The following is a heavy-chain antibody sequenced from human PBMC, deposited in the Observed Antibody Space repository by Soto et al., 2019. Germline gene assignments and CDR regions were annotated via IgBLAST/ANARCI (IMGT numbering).Heavy chain of an antibody. J-gene: IGHJ4*02. V-gene: IGHV3-64D*08. Sequence: EVQLVESGGGLVQPGGSLRLSCSASGFTFSTYAMHWVRQAPGKGLEYVSAITSNGGSTYYADSVKGRFTISRDNSMNTLYLQMSSLRVEDTAVYYRVKAFSGQYLNKKGFDYWGQGALVTVSS. CDR2: ITSNGGST. CDR1: GFTFSTYA. D-gene: IGHD1-26*01. CDR3: VKAFSGQYLNKKGFDY.